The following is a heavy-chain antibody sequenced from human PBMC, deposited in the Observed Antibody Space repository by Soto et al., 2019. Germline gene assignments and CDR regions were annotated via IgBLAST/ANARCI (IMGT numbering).Heavy chain of an antibody. D-gene: IGHD4-4*01. Sequence: SETLSLTCTVSGGSISSYYWSWIRQPPGKGLEWIGYIYYSGSTYYNPSLKSRVTISVDTSKNQFSLKLSSVTAADTAVYYCARVQDYWGQGTLVIVSS. J-gene: IGHJ4*02. V-gene: IGHV4-59*12. CDR1: GGSISSYY. CDR2: IYYSGST. CDR3: ARVQDY.